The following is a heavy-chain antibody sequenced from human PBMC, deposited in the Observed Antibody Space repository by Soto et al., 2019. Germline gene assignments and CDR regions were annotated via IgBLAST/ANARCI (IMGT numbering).Heavy chain of an antibody. J-gene: IGHJ6*02. CDR1: GFSFSTYL. CDR2: IKQGGNEK. V-gene: IGHV3-7*01. D-gene: IGHD3-16*01. Sequence: GGSLRLSCAAPGFSFSTYLMSWVRQAPGKGLEWVANIKQGGNEKFYVDSVKGRFTISRDNDKKSLYLQMDSLRVEDTAVYYCVGALTYEVPYYYYGMDVWGQGTTVTVSS. CDR3: VGALTYEVPYYYYGMDV.